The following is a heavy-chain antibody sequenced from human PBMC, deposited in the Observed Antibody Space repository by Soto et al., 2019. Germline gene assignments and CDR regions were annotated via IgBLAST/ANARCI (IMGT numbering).Heavy chain of an antibody. D-gene: IGHD3-16*02. V-gene: IGHV3-21*01. CDR1: GFTFSNYS. J-gene: IGHJ4*02. CDR3: AREVHVWGSYRYPLFDY. Sequence: EVQLVESGGGLVKPGGSLRLSCAASGFTFSNYSMNWVRQAPGKGLEWVSSISSSSSYIYYADSVKGRFTISRDNAKNSLYLQMNSLRAEDTAVYYCAREVHVWGSYRYPLFDYWGQGTLVTVSS. CDR2: ISSSSSYI.